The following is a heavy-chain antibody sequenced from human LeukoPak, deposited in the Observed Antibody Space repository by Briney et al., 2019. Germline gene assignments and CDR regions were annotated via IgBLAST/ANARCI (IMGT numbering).Heavy chain of an antibody. CDR2: IIPFLGIT. J-gene: IGHJ6*03. CDR3: ARATTEIPAAALTGSKYYYYYYMDV. D-gene: IGHD2-2*01. V-gene: IGHV1-69*02. Sequence: GASVKVSCKASGGTFSYYTISWVQQAPGQGLEWMGRIIPFLGITNYAQKFQGRVTIAADKSTSTAYMELSSLRSEDTSVYYCARATTEIPAAALTGSKYYYYYYMDVWDKGTTVTVSS. CDR1: GGTFSYYT.